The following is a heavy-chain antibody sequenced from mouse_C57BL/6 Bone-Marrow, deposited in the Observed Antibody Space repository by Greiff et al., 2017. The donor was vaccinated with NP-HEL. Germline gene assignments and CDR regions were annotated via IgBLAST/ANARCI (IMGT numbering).Heavy chain of an antibody. CDR2: IYPGDGDT. D-gene: IGHD1-1*01. Sequence: QVQLKQSGAELVKPGASVKISCKASGYAFSSYWMNWVKQRPGTGLEWIGQIYPGDGDTNYNGKFKGKATLTADKSSSTAYMQLSSLTSKDSAVYVCARYYGSSYYFDYWGQGTTLTVSS. CDR3: ARYYGSSYYFDY. V-gene: IGHV1-80*01. CDR1: GYAFSSYW. J-gene: IGHJ2*01.